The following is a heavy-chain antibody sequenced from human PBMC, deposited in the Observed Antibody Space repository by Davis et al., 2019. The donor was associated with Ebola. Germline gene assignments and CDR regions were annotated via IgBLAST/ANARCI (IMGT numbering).Heavy chain of an antibody. CDR1: GFTFSSYA. CDR3: ASDYDSGSIHAFDI. CDR2: ISSSSNYI. V-gene: IGHV3-21*04. Sequence: GGSLRLSCAASGFTFSSYAMSWVRQAPGKGLEWVSSISSSSNYIYYADSVKGRFTISRDNAKNSLYLQMNSLRAEDTAVYYCASDYDSGSIHAFDIWGQGTMVTVSS. D-gene: IGHD3-22*01. J-gene: IGHJ3*02.